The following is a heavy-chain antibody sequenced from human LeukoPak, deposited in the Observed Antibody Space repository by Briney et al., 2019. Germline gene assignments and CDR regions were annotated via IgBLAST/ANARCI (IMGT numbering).Heavy chain of an antibody. CDR1: GFTFSDYY. V-gene: IGHV3-11*01. J-gene: IGHJ6*03. CDR3: AREAYGSGTHPNYYYYYMDV. CDR2: ISSSGTTI. D-gene: IGHD3-10*01. Sequence: GGSLRLSCAASGFTFSDYYMSWIRQAPGKGLEWVSYISSSGTTIYYADSVKGRFTISRDNAKNSLYLQMNSLRAEDTAVYYCAREAYGSGTHPNYYYYYMDVWGKGTTVTISS.